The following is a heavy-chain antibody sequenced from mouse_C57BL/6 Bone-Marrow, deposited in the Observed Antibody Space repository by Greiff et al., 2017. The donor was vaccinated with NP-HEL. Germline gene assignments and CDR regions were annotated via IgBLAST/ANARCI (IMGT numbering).Heavy chain of an antibody. CDR2: IYPGSGST. CDR1: GYTFTSYW. Sequence: QVQLQQPGAELVKPGASVKMSCKASGYTFTSYWITWVKQRPGQGLEWIGDIYPGSGSTNYNEKFKSKATLTVDTSSSTAYMQLSSLTSEDSAVYYCARGDGSSYVRYYFDYWGQGTTLTVSS. CDR3: ARGDGSSYVRYYFDY. D-gene: IGHD1-1*01. V-gene: IGHV1-55*01. J-gene: IGHJ2*01.